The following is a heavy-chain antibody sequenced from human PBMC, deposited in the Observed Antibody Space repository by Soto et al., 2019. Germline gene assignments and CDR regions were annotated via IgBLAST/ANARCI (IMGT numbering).Heavy chain of an antibody. Sequence: QLLESGGDLVLPGGSLTLSCAGTGFTFSSSSMSWVRQAPGRGLERVSSVGGSGATIYYAGSVKGRFTISRDNSKNTLYLHMTSLTAEDTALYYCARVPAVLARNFPFDSWGQGILVTVSS. D-gene: IGHD6-6*01. CDR1: GFTFSSSS. J-gene: IGHJ4*02. CDR3: ARVPAVLARNFPFDS. V-gene: IGHV3-23*01. CDR2: VGGSGATI.